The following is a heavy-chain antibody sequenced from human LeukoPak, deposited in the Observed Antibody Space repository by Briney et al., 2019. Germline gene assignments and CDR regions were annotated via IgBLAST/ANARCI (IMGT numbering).Heavy chain of an antibody. J-gene: IGHJ4*02. V-gene: IGHV3-21*01. CDR1: GLTLNSYS. CDR3: ARDRPTSFDY. CDR2: ISGGSRNV. Sequence: GGSLRLSCTASGLTLNSYSMNWVRRAPGKGLEWVASISGGSRNVDYADSVKGRFTISRDNAKSSLYLQMNSLRDEDTAVYYCARDRPTSFDYWGQGTLVTVSS.